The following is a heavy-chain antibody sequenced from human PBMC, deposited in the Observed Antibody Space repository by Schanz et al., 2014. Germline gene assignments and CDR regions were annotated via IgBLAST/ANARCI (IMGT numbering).Heavy chain of an antibody. J-gene: IGHJ5*02. Sequence: VQLEQSGAEVKKPGSSVKVSCKASGGTFSSYSINWVRQAIGQGPEWMGWMQPDSGKTHYAEKFQGRVAMTRDVSISTAYMELSSLASEDTAVYYCARGQRRTIGRPFGPWGQGTLVTVSS. D-gene: IGHD6-25*01. CDR3: ARGQRRTIGRPFGP. CDR2: MQPDSGKT. CDR1: GGTFSSYS. V-gene: IGHV1-8*02.